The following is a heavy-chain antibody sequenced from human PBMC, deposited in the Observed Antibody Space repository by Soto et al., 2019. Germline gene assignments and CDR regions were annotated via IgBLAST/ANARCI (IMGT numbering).Heavy chain of an antibody. CDR3: ARENENYDFWSGSTYWYFDL. V-gene: IGHV3-74*01. Sequence: EVQLVESGGGLVQPGGSLRLSCAASGFTFSSYWMHWVRQAPGKGLVWVSRINSDGSSTSYAASVKGRFTISRDNAKNTLYLQMNSLRAEDTAVYYCARENENYDFWSGSTYWYFDLWGRGTLVTVSA. CDR2: INSDGSST. J-gene: IGHJ2*01. D-gene: IGHD3-3*01. CDR1: GFTFSSYW.